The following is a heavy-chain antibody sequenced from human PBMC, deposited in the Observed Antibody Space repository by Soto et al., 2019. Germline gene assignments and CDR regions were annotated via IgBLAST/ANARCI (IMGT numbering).Heavy chain of an antibody. CDR1: GGTFSSYT. CDR2: IIPILGIA. CDR3: ASRDYGDYEWGALDI. Sequence: QVQLVQSGAEVKKPGSSVKVSCKASGGTFSSYTISGVRQAPGQGLELMGRIIPILGIANYAQKFQGRVTITADKSTSTAYMELISLRSEDTTVYYCASRDYGDYEWGALDIWCQGTMVTVSA. J-gene: IGHJ3*02. V-gene: IGHV1-69*02. D-gene: IGHD4-17*01.